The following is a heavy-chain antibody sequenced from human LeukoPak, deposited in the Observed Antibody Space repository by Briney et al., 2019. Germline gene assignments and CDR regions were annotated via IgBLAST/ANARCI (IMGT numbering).Heavy chain of an antibody. Sequence: GGSLRLSCAASGFTFSNYAMGWVRQAPRKGLEWVSVIGPGDDTHYADSAKGQFSISRDNSKSTLFLQMNSLRAEDTAVYYCARNPSRRPIDYWGQGTLVTVSS. D-gene: IGHD6-6*01. CDR2: IGPGDDT. CDR1: GFTFSNYA. V-gene: IGHV3-23*01. J-gene: IGHJ4*01. CDR3: ARNPSRRPIDY.